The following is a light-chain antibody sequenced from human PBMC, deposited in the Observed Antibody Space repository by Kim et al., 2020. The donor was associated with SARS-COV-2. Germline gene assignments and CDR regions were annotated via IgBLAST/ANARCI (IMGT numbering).Light chain of an antibody. CDR2: GNN. CDR1: SSNIGTRYH. CDR3: QSFDSALSGWV. Sequence: QSVLTQPSSVSGAPGQRVTISCTGSSSNIGTRYHVHWYQQLPGTAPKLLIYGNNNRPSGVPDRFSGSKSGTSASLAITGLQPEDEADYYCQSFDSALSGWVFGGGTQLTVL. J-gene: IGLJ3*02. V-gene: IGLV1-40*01.